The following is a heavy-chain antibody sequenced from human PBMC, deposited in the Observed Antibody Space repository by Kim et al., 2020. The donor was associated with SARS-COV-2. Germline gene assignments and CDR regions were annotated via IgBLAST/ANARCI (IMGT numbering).Heavy chain of an antibody. V-gene: IGHV3-7*04. J-gene: IGHJ4*02. CDR1: GFTLNGYW. CDR3: TRGRGLDY. CDR2: INQDETEK. D-gene: IGHD6-6*01. Sequence: GGSLRLSCAASGFTLNGYWMTWVRQAPGKELEWLANINQDETEKDYVDSVKGRFSISRDNAKNSLNLQMNSLRGEDTAVYYCTRGRGLDYLGQGTLATVS.